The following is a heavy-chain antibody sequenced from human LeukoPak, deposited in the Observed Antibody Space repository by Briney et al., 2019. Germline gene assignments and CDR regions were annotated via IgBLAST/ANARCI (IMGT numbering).Heavy chain of an antibody. J-gene: IGHJ4*02. D-gene: IGHD4-17*01. Sequence: GGSLRLSCAASGFTFSDYYMSWIRQAPGKGLEWVSYISSSGSTIYYADSVKGRFTISRDDSKNTLYLQLNSLRGEDTAVYYCAKDQQTDYGDYGVADYWGQGTLVTVSS. V-gene: IGHV3-11*04. CDR2: ISSSGSTI. CDR1: GFTFSDYY. CDR3: AKDQQTDYGDYGVADY.